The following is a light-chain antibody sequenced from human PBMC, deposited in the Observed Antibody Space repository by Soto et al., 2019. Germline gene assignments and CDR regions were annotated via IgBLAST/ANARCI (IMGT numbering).Light chain of an antibody. Sequence: QSALTQPASVSGSPGQSIIISCTGTIGDFVVYNYVSWYQQHPGKAPKLMIYGVSNRPSGVSNRFSGSKSGNTASLTISGLQADDEADYYCSSHTSSSALQVFGTGTKVTVL. CDR2: GVS. CDR1: IGDFVVYNY. CDR3: SSHTSSSALQV. V-gene: IGLV2-14*01. J-gene: IGLJ1*01.